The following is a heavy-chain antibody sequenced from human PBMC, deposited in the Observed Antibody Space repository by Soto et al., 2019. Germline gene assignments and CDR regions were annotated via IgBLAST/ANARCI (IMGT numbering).Heavy chain of an antibody. CDR2: ISWDGGST. J-gene: IGHJ4*02. D-gene: IGHD6-6*01. Sequence: GGSLRLSCAASGFTFDDYTMHWVRQAPGKGLEWVSLISWDGGSTYYADSVKGRFTISRDNSKNSLYLQMNSLRTEDTALYYCAKDKNWGGSSSSHFDYWGQGTLVTVSS. CDR3: AKDKNWGGSSSSHFDY. V-gene: IGHV3-43*01. CDR1: GFTFDDYT.